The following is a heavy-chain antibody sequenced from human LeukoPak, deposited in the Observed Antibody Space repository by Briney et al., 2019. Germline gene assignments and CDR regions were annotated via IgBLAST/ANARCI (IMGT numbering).Heavy chain of an antibody. CDR3: AKDAPFDP. CDR1: GFIFSSYA. V-gene: IGHV3-23*01. CDR2: ISSGGST. Sequence: GGSLRLSCAASGFIFSSYAMSWVRQAPGNGLEWVSTISSGGSTNYADSVKGRFTISRENSKNRLHLEMNSLRAEDTAIYYCAKDAPFDPWGQGTLVTVSS. J-gene: IGHJ5*02.